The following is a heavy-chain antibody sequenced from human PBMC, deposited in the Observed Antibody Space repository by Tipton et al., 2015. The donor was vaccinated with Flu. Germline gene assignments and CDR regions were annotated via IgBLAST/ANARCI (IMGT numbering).Heavy chain of an antibody. D-gene: IGHD4-11*01. V-gene: IGHV4-59*08. CDR2: IYYSGKT. J-gene: IGHJ5*02. Sequence: GLVKPSETLSLTCTVSGGSINSYYWSWIRQTPGKGLEWIGYIYYSGKTNYNPSLKSRVTILDDTSKNLLSLKLTSATAADTAVYYCARRDYSNYVSDPKKWFDPWGQGTLVTVSS. CDR1: GGSINSYY. CDR3: ARRDYSNYVSDPKKWFDP.